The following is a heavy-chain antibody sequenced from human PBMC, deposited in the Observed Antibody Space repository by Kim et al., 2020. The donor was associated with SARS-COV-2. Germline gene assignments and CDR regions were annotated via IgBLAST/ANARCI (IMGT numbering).Heavy chain of an antibody. CDR3: ARALKGSGSYSYSYDAFDI. D-gene: IGHD1-26*01. V-gene: IGHV4-59*01. J-gene: IGHJ3*02. Sequence: SRVTISVDTSKNQFSLKLSSVTAADTAVYYCARALKGSGSYSYSYDAFDIWGQGTMVTVSS.